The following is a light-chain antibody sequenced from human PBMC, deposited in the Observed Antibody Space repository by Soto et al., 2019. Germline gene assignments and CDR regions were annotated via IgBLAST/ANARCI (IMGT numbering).Light chain of an antibody. Sequence: QSVLTQPPSASGTPGQRVTISCSGTNSNIGSNFVYWYQHLPGTTPKLLVFSYNQRPSGVPDRFSGSKSGSSASLAISGLRSEDEADYYCSSYAGSSNVFGTGTQLTVL. V-gene: IGLV1-47*02. CDR2: SYN. CDR1: NSNIGSNF. CDR3: SSYAGSSNV. J-gene: IGLJ1*01.